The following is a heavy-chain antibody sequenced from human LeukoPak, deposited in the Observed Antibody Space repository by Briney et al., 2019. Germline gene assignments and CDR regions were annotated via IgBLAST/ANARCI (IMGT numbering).Heavy chain of an antibody. CDR2: ISGSGGST. J-gene: IGHJ4*02. CDR1: GFTFSSYA. CDR3: AKVESQWLWGEYYFDY. V-gene: IGHV3-23*01. D-gene: IGHD6-19*01. Sequence: GGSLRLSCAASGFTFSSYAMSWVRQAPGKGLEWVSAISGSGGSTYYADSVKGRFTISRDNSKNTLYLQMNSLRAEDTAVYYCAKVESQWLWGEYYFDYWGQGTLVTVSS.